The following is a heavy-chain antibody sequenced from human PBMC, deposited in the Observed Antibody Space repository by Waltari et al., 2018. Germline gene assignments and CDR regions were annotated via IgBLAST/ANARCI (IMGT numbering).Heavy chain of an antibody. J-gene: IGHJ4*02. Sequence: EVQLVESGGGLVKPGGSLRLSCAASGFTFSSYSMNWVRQAPGKGLEWVSSISSSSSYIYYADSVKGRFTISRDNAKNSLYLQMNSLRAEDTAVYYCARGLGMGATKVDYWGQGTLVTVSS. CDR3: ARGLGMGATKVDY. CDR1: GFTFSSYS. CDR2: ISSSSSYI. V-gene: IGHV3-21*01. D-gene: IGHD1-26*01.